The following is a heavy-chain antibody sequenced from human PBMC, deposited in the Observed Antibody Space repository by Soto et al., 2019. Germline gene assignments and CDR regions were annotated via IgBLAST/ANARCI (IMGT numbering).Heavy chain of an antibody. J-gene: IGHJ5*02. V-gene: IGHV1-18*01. CDR1: GYTFTSYG. CDR3: ARDYHRAVAGTPNWFDP. D-gene: IGHD6-19*01. CDR2: ISAYNGNT. Sequence: GASVKVSCKASGYTFTSYGISWVRQAPGQGLEWMGWISAYNGNTNYAQKLQGRVTMTTDTSTSTAYMELRSLRSDDTAVYYCARDYHRAVAGTPNWFDPWGQGTLVTVSS.